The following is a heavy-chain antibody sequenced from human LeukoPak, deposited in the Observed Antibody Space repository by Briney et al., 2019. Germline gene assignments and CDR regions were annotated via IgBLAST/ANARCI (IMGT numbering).Heavy chain of an antibody. Sequence: SQTLSLTCTVSGGSISSGDYYWSWVRQHPGKGLEWIGNIYYSGSTYYNPSLKSRVTISVDTSKSQFSLKLSSVTAADTAVYYCAREGYDSSYYYYLDYWGQGTLVTVSS. D-gene: IGHD3-22*01. J-gene: IGHJ4*02. CDR3: AREGYDSSYYYYLDY. CDR1: GGSISSGDYY. V-gene: IGHV4-31*03. CDR2: IYYSGST.